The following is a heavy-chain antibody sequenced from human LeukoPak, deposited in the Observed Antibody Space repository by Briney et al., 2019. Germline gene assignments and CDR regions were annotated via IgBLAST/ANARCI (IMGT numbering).Heavy chain of an antibody. V-gene: IGHV4-39*07. Sequence: SETLSLTCTVSGGSISSSSYYWGWIRQPPGKGLEWIGSIYYSGSTYYNPSLKSRVTISVDTSKNQFSLKLSSVTAADTAVYYCARGEAARPLDYWGQGTLVTVSS. J-gene: IGHJ4*02. D-gene: IGHD6-6*01. CDR1: GGSISSSSYY. CDR2: IYYSGST. CDR3: ARGEAARPLDY.